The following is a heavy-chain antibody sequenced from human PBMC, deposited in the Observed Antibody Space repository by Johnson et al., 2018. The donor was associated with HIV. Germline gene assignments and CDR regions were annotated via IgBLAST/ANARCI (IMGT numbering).Heavy chain of an antibody. CDR2: IKHDGSEK. D-gene: IGHD3-3*01. Sequence: VQLVESGGALVQPGGSLRLSCAASGFTFSSYWKSWVRQAPGKGLEWVANIKHDGSEKYYVDSVKGRFTISRDNSKNTLYLQMNSLRAEDTAVYYCAKVRGDFWSGYYGGLNDAFDIWGQGTMVTVSS. CDR3: AKVRGDFWSGYYGGLNDAFDI. V-gene: IGHV3-7*02. CDR1: GFTFSSYW. J-gene: IGHJ3*02.